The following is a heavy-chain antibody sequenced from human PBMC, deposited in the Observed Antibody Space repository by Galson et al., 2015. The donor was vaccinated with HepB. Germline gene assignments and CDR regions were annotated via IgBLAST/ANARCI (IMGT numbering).Heavy chain of an antibody. Sequence: SVKVSCKASGYTFTSYAMHWVRQAPGQRLEWMGWINAGNGNTKYSQKFQGRVTITRDTSASTAYMELSSLRSEDTAVYYCARDVALSYSYGPRTEYHRWFDPWGQGTLVTVSS. J-gene: IGHJ5*02. CDR2: INAGNGNT. V-gene: IGHV1-3*01. CDR3: ARDVALSYSYGPRTEYHRWFDP. CDR1: GYTFTSYA. D-gene: IGHD5-18*01.